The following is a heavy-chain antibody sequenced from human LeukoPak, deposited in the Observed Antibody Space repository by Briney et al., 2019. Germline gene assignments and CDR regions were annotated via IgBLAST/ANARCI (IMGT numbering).Heavy chain of an antibody. Sequence: GGSLRLSCAASGFTFSSYNINWVRQAPGKGLEWVSYISSSSSTIYYADSVKGRFTISRDNAKNSLYLQMNSLRAEDTAVYYCAAYCSGGSCYSREFDYWGQGTLVTVSS. V-gene: IGHV3-48*01. CDR2: ISSSSSTI. CDR3: AAYCSGGSCYSREFDY. D-gene: IGHD2-15*01. J-gene: IGHJ4*02. CDR1: GFTFSSYN.